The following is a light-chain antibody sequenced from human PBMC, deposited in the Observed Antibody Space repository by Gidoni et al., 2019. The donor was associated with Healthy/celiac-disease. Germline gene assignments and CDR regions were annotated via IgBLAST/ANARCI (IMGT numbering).Light chain of an antibody. V-gene: IGKV1-39*01. CDR2: ASS. CDR1: QSISSY. J-gene: IGKJ5*01. CDR3: HQSYSTPRVT. Sequence: DIQMTQSPSSLSASVGDSVTITCRASQSISSYLNWYQQKPGKAPQLLLYASSSLQSGVPSRFSGSGSWTDFTLTNSSLQPEDFATYYCHQSYSTPRVTFGQGTRLEIK.